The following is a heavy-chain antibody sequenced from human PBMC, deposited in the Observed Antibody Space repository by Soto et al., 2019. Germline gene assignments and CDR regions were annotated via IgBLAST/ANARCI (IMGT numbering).Heavy chain of an antibody. D-gene: IGHD3-3*01. CDR1: GGSISSGGYY. CDR3: ALGYDFWSGYYYYGMDV. CDR2: IYYSGST. J-gene: IGHJ6*02. V-gene: IGHV4-31*03. Sequence: QVQLQESGPGLVKPSETLSLTCTVSGGSISSGGYYWSWIRQHPGKGLEWIGYIYYSGSTYYNPSLKSRVTISVDTSKNQFSLKLSSVTAADTAVYYCALGYDFWSGYYYYGMDVWGQGTTVTVSS.